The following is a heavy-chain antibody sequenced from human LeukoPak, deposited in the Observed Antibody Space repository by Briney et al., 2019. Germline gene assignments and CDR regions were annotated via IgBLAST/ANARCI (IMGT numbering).Heavy chain of an antibody. V-gene: IGHV3-21*01. D-gene: IGHD6-6*01. J-gene: IGHJ4*02. CDR1: GFTFSSCG. Sequence: GGSLRLSCAASGFTFSSCGMNWVRQAPGEGLEWVSSISSSSSYIYYADSVKGRFTISRDNAKNSLYLQMNSLRAEDTAVYYCARDYFRTEYSSSYDYWGQGTLVTVSS. CDR2: ISSSSSYI. CDR3: ARDYFRTEYSSSYDY.